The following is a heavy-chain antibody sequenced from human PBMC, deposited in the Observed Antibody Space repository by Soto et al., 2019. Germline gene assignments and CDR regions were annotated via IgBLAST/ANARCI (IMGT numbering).Heavy chain of an antibody. CDR2: ISFDGTNK. D-gene: IGHD2-21*02. Sequence: GGSLRLSWAASEFAFSTHAMHWVRQAPGEGLEWVAVISFDGTNKYYADSVKGRFTISRDNSRSTLYLQMNSLRIEDTAVYYCSASRDYNWFGPWGKGTLVTVSS. V-gene: IGHV3-30-3*01. CDR1: EFAFSTHA. CDR3: SASRDYNWFGP. J-gene: IGHJ5*02.